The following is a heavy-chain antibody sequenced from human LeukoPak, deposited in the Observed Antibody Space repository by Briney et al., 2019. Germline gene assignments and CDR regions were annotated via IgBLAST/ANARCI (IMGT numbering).Heavy chain of an antibody. D-gene: IGHD6-13*01. CDR1: GGSISSSNW. J-gene: IGHJ5*02. V-gene: IGHV4-4*02. CDR3: ARYSAAANWFDP. CDR2: IYHSGST. Sequence: SETLSLNCAVSGGSISSSNWWSWVRQPPGKGLEWIGEIYHSGSTNYNPSLKSRVTISVDKSKNQFSLKLSSVTAADTAVYYCARYSAAANWFDPWGQGTLVTVSS.